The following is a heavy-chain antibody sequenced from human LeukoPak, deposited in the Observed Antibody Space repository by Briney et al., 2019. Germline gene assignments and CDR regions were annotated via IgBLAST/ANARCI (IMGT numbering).Heavy chain of an antibody. V-gene: IGHV3-33*01. CDR3: ARESDGMDV. CDR2: IWYDGSNK. D-gene: IGHD3-3*01. Sequence: GGSLRLSCAASGFTFSSYGIHWVRQAPGKGLEWVAVIWYDGSNKYYADFMKGRFTISRDNSKNTLYLQMNSLRAEDTAVYYCARESDGMDVWGQGTTVTVSS. J-gene: IGHJ6*02. CDR1: GFTFSSYG.